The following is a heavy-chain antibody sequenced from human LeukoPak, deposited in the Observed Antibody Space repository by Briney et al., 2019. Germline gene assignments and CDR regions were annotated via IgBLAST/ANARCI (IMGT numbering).Heavy chain of an antibody. V-gene: IGHV3-30-3*01. J-gene: IGHJ4*02. CDR2: ISHDGSNK. CDR3: ARDPNTAMVHFDY. Sequence: GGSLRLSWAASGFTFSSYAMHWVRQAPGKGLEWVAVISHDGSNKYYADSVKGRFTISRDNSKNTLYLQMNSLRAEDTAVYYCARDPNTAMVHFDYWGQGTLVTVSS. CDR1: GFTFSSYA. D-gene: IGHD5-18*01.